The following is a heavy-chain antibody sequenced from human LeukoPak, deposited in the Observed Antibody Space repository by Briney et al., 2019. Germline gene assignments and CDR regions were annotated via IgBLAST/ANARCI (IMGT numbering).Heavy chain of an antibody. J-gene: IGHJ4*02. D-gene: IGHD1-7*01. CDR2: ISWDGGST. CDR1: GFTFDDHA. Sequence: HTGGSLRLSCAASGFTFDDHAMYWVRQTPGKGLEWVSLISWDGGSTYYADSVKGRFTISRDNGKNSLYLQMNSLRAEDTALYYCAKGSHWNYGGYYLDYWGQGTLVTVSS. V-gene: IGHV3-43D*03. CDR3: AKGSHWNYGGYYLDY.